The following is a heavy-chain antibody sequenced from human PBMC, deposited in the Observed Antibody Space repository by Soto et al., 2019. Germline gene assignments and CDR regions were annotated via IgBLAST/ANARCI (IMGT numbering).Heavy chain of an antibody. V-gene: IGHV4-34*01. D-gene: IGHD2-8*01. J-gene: IGHJ4*02. Sequence: SETLSLTCAVYGGSFSGYYWSWIRQPPGKGLEWIGEINHSGSTNYNPSLKSRVTISVDTSKNQFSLKLSSVTAADTAVYYCARGPRRRRTNGVPDSDYWGQGTTVTVS. CDR3: ARGPRRRRTNGVPDSDY. CDR2: INHSGST. CDR1: GGSFSGYY.